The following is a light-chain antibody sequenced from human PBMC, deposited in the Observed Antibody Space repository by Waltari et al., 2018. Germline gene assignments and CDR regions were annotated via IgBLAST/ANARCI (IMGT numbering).Light chain of an antibody. CDR2: DAS. J-gene: IGKJ4*01. V-gene: IGKV3-11*01. CDR1: QDISNY. CDR3: QQRSEWPLT. Sequence: EIVLTQSPATLSLSPGERATLSCRASQDISNYLGWYHQTLGQAPRLLIYDASNSATGIPARFSGSWSATDFTLTISRLESEDFAVYYCQQRSEWPLTFGGGTKVEIK.